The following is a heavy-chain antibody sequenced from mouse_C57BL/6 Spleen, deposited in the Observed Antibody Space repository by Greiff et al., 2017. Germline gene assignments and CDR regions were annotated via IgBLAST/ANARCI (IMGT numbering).Heavy chain of an antibody. CDR1: GFNIKDYY. D-gene: IGHD1-1*01. J-gene: IGHJ1*03. CDR2: IDPEDGDT. Sequence: EVQLQQSGAELVRPGASVKLSCTASGFNIKDYYMHWVKQRPEQGLEWIGRIDPEDGDTEYAPKFQGKATMTADPSSNTAYLQLSSLTSEDTAVYYCTTPYGSSYWYFDVWGTGTTVTVSS. V-gene: IGHV14-1*01. CDR3: TTPYGSSYWYFDV.